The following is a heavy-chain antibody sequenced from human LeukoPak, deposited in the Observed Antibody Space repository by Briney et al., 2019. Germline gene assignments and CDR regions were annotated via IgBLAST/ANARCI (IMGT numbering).Heavy chain of an antibody. V-gene: IGHV3-21*01. D-gene: IGHD3-10*01. CDR3: ARDGVKESSSVFYFDY. CDR1: GFNFESYS. J-gene: IGHJ4*02. Sequence: GGSLRLSCAASGFNFESYSMNWVRQAPGKGLEWVSSISFSGAYIYYAASVKGRFTISRDNAKNSVFPQLNSVKVEDTAVYYCARDGVKESSSVFYFDYWGQGTLVTVSS. CDR2: ISFSGAYI.